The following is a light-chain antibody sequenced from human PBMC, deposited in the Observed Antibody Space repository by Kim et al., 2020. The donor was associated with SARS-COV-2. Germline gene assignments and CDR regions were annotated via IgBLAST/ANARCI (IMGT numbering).Light chain of an antibody. J-gene: IGLJ2*01. Sequence: QSVLTQPPSVSAAPGQKVTISCSGSSSNIGNNYVSWYQQIPGTAPKLLIYDNNKRPSGIPDRFSGSKSGTSATLGITGLQTGDEADYYCGTWDSSLSGMVFGGGTQLTVL. CDR2: DNN. V-gene: IGLV1-51*01. CDR1: SSNIGNNY. CDR3: GTWDSSLSGMV.